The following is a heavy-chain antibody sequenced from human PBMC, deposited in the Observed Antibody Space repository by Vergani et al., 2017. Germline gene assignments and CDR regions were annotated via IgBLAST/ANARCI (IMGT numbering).Heavy chain of an antibody. J-gene: IGHJ6*02. CDR1: GYTFTSYY. CDR3: ARGPDVLLKSRALGEGMDV. V-gene: IGHV1-46*01. CDR2: INPSGGST. D-gene: IGHD3-10*01. Sequence: QVQLVQSGAEVKKPGASLKVSCKASGYTFTSYYMHWVRQAPGQGLEWMGIINPSGGSTSYAQKFQGRVTMTRDTSTSTVYMELSSLRSEDTAVYYCARGPDVLLKSRALGEGMDVWGQGTTVTVSS.